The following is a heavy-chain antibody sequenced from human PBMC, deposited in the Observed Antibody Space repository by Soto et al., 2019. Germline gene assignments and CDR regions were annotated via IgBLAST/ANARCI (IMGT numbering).Heavy chain of an antibody. CDR2: ISYDASKK. D-gene: IGHD2-2*01. J-gene: IGHJ6*02. CDR3: AKEGCSSTSCVAFLDV. CDR1: GFTFTTSG. V-gene: IGHV3-30*18. Sequence: PGGSLRLSCAASGFTFTTSGMHWVRQAPGKGLEWVAVISYDASKKYYADSVKGRFTISRDNSKETVDLQMNSRRAEDTAVYYCAKEGCSSTSCVAFLDVWGRGTTATVSS.